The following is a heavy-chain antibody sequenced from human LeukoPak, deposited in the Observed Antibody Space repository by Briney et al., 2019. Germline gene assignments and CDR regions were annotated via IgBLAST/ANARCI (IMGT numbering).Heavy chain of an antibody. CDR3: AKDRGKSLVVIIDY. D-gene: IGHD3-22*01. V-gene: IGHV3-33*06. CDR2: IWYDGSNK. J-gene: IGHJ4*02. Sequence: GGSLRLSCAASGFTFSSYGMHWVRQAPGKGLEWLAAIWYDGSNKYYADSVKGRFTISRDNSKNTLYLQMNSLRAEDTAVYYCAKDRGKSLVVIIDYWGQGTLVTVSS. CDR1: GFTFSSYG.